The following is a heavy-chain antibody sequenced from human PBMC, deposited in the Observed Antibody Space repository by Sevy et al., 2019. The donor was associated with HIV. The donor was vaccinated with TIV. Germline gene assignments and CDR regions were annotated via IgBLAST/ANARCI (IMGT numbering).Heavy chain of an antibody. Sequence: GGSLRLSCSASGFTFSSYAMHWVRQAPGKGLEYVSAISSNGGSTYYADSVKGRFTISRDNSKNTLYLQMSSLRAEDTAVYYCVYNNWGWGDDDPTTNDYWGQGTLVTVSS. CDR3: VYNNWGWGDDDPTTNDY. J-gene: IGHJ4*02. CDR2: ISSNGGST. D-gene: IGHD1-1*01. V-gene: IGHV3-64D*06. CDR1: GFTFSSYA.